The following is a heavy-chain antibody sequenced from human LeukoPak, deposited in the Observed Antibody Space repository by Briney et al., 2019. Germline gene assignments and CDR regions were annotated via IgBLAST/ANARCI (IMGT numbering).Heavy chain of an antibody. Sequence: SETLSLTCAVYGGSFSGYYWSWIRQPPGKGLEWIGEINHSGSTNYNPSLKSRVTISVDTSKNQFSLKLSSVTAADTAVYYCARGRRSGFVVVPAARGWFDPWGQGTLVTVSS. V-gene: IGHV4-34*01. CDR3: ARGRRSGFVVVPAARGWFDP. J-gene: IGHJ5*02. CDR1: GGSFSGYY. D-gene: IGHD2-2*01. CDR2: INHSGST.